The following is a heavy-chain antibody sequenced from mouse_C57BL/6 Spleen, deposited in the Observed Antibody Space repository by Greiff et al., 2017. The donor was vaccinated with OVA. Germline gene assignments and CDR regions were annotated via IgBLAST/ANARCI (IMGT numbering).Heavy chain of an antibody. Sequence: QVQLQQPGAELVRPGSSVKLSCKASGYTFTSYWMHWVKQRPIQGLEWIGNIDPSDSDTHYNQKFKDKATLTVDKSSSTAYMQLSSLTSEDSAVYYCARLYYDYDMDYWGQGTSVTVSS. CDR3: ARLYYDYDMDY. D-gene: IGHD2-4*01. CDR1: GYTFTSYW. V-gene: IGHV1-52*01. J-gene: IGHJ4*01. CDR2: IDPSDSDT.